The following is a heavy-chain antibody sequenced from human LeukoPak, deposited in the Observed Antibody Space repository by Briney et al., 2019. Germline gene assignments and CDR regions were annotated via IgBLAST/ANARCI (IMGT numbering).Heavy chain of an antibody. Sequence: SETLSLTCTVSGGSISSYYWSWIRQPPGKGLEWIGHIYDSGSTNYNPSLKSRVTISVDTSKNQFSLKLNSVTAADTAVYYCARSHSVWTSFDYWGQGTLVTVSS. CDR1: GGSISSYY. V-gene: IGHV4-59*01. D-gene: IGHD3/OR15-3a*01. CDR2: IYDSGST. CDR3: ARSHSVWTSFDY. J-gene: IGHJ4*02.